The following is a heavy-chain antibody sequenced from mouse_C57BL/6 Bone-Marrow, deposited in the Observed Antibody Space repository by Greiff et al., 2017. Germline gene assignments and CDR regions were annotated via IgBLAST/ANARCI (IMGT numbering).Heavy chain of an antibody. D-gene: IGHD2-5*01. CDR3: ARAPYSNFFDY. J-gene: IGHJ2*01. CDR2: INPSSGYT. CDR1: GYTFTSHW. Sequence: QVQLQQSGPELVRPGASVKISCKAPGYTFTSHWMQWVKQRPGQGLEWIGYINPSSGYTKYNQKFKDKATLTADKSSSTAYMQLSSLTYEDSAVYYCARAPYSNFFDYWGQGTTLTVSS. V-gene: IGHV1-7*01.